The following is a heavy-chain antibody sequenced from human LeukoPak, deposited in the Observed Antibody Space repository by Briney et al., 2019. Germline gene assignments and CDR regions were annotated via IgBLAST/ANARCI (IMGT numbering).Heavy chain of an antibody. V-gene: IGHV4-30-4*01. J-gene: IGHJ3*02. Sequence: SETLSLTCTVSGGSISSGDYYWSWIRQPPGKGLEWIGYIYYSGSTYYNPSLKSRVTISVDTSKNQSSLKLSSVTAADTAVYYCARDGKYYYDSSGLNAFDIWGQGTMVTVSS. CDR1: GGSISSGDYY. D-gene: IGHD3-22*01. CDR3: ARDGKYYYDSSGLNAFDI. CDR2: IYYSGST.